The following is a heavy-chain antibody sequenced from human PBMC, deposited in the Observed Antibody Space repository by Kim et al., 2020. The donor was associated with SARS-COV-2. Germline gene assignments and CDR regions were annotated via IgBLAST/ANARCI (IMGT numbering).Heavy chain of an antibody. V-gene: IGHV3-23*01. CDR1: GFTFSTHA. Sequence: GGSLRLSCAASGFTFSTHAMSWGRQDPQKGLEWVSSINSNGVDTYYAAAARGRFTISIDNSKNNVYLQMNSLRVEATALYYCVKSMRPSGWHFEDVGDY. CDR3: VKSMRPSGWHFEDVGDY. CDR2: INSNGVDT. J-gene: IGHJ4*01. D-gene: IGHD3-22*01.